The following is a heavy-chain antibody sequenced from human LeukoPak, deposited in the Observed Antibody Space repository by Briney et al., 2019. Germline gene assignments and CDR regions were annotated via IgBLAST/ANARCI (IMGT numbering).Heavy chain of an antibody. CDR1: GCSISSGYY. CDR3: AIRSAASQQQLNWFDP. Sequence: RSSETLSLTCAVSGCSISSGYYWGWIRQPPGKGLEWIGSIYHSGSTYYNPSLKSRVTISVDTSKNQFSLKLSSVTAADTAVYYCAIRSAASQQQLNWFDPWGQGTLVTVSS. D-gene: IGHD6-13*01. J-gene: IGHJ5*02. V-gene: IGHV4-38-2*01. CDR2: IYHSGST.